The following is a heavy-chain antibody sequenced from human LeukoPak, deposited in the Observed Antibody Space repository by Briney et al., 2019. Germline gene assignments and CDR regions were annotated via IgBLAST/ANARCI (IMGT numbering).Heavy chain of an antibody. Sequence: EASVKVSCKVSGYTLTELSMHWVRQAPGKGLEWMGGFDPEDGETIYAQKFQGRVTMTEDTSTDTAYMELSSLRSEDTAVYYCATSNYDSSGHYSPHFDYWGQGTLVTVSS. CDR1: GYTLTELS. D-gene: IGHD3-22*01. CDR2: FDPEDGET. CDR3: ATSNYDSSGHYSPHFDY. J-gene: IGHJ4*02. V-gene: IGHV1-24*01.